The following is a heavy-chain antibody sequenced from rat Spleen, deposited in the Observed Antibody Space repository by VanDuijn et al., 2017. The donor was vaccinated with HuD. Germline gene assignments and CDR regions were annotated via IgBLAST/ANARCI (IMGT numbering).Heavy chain of an antibody. J-gene: IGHJ2*01. CDR3: ARYSNYGGWGFAY. Sequence: EVQLQESGPGLVKPSQSLSLTCSVTAYSITSSYRWNWIRKFPGNKLEWMGYINSEGTTNYNPSLKSRISITRDTSKNQFFLQLNSVTTEDTATYYCARYSNYGGWGFAYWGQGVMVTVSS. D-gene: IGHD1-11*01. CDR1: AYSITSSYR. V-gene: IGHV3-3*01. CDR2: INSEGTT.